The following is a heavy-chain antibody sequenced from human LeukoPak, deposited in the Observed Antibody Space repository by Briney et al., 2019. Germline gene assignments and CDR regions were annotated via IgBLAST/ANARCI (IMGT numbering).Heavy chain of an antibody. Sequence: ASVKVSCKASGYTFTNYGMTWVRQAPGQGLEWMGWISAYNGNTNYAQNLQGRVTMTTDTSTRTVYMELRSLRSDDTAAYYCAREDYCSGGSCYEGAVDYWGQGTLVTVSS. V-gene: IGHV1-18*01. D-gene: IGHD2-15*01. CDR2: ISAYNGNT. CDR3: AREDYCSGGSCYEGAVDY. CDR1: GYTFTNYG. J-gene: IGHJ4*02.